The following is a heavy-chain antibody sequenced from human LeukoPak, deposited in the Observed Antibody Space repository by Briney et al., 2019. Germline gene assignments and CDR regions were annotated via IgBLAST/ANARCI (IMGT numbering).Heavy chain of an antibody. V-gene: IGHV1-69*13. J-gene: IGHJ6*03. D-gene: IGHD3-9*01. CDR1: GGTFSSYA. CDR3: ARVKMSYYDILTGYPNYYYYYYMDV. CDR2: IIPIFSTA. Sequence: SVKVSCKASGGTFSSYAISWVRQAPGQGLEWTGGIIPIFSTANYAQKFQGRVTITADESTSTAYMELSSLRSDDTAVYYCARVKMSYYDILTGYPNYYYYYYMDVWGKGTTVTVSS.